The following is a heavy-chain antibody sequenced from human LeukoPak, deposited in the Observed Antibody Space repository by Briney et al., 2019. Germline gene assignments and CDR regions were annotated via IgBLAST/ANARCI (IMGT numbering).Heavy chain of an antibody. CDR2: IYYSGST. CDR1: GGSISSGGYY. D-gene: IGHD6-13*01. Sequence: SETLSLTCTVSGGSISSGGYYWSWIRQHPGKGLEWIGYIYYSGSTYYNPSLKSRVTISVDTSKNQFSLKLSSVTAADTAVYYCARVKRSVRQLVTYCFDYWGQGTLVTVSS. J-gene: IGHJ4*02. CDR3: ARVKRSVRQLVTYCFDY. V-gene: IGHV4-31*03.